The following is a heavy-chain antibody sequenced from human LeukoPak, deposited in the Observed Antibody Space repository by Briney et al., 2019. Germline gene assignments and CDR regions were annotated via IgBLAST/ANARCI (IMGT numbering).Heavy chain of an antibody. D-gene: IGHD2-2*01. CDR2: ISAYNGNT. J-gene: IGHJ6*02. V-gene: IGHV1-18*01. Sequence: GASVKVSCKASGYTFTSYGISWVRQAPGQGIEWMGWISAYNGNTNYAQKLQGRVTMTTDTSTSTAYMELRSLRSDDTAVYYCARDGSDIVVVPAAEKTYYYYGMDVWGQGTTVTVSS. CDR1: GYTFTSYG. CDR3: ARDGSDIVVVPAAEKTYYYYGMDV.